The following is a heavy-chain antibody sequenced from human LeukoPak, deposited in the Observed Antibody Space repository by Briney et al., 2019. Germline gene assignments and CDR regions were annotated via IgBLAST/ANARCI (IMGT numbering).Heavy chain of an antibody. V-gene: IGHV3-48*03. CDR3: ARVPAGVIGMKDAFDI. Sequence: GGSLRLSCAASGFTFSSYEMNWVRQAPGKGLEWVSYISSSGSTIYYADSVKGRFTISRDNAKNSLYLQISSLRAEDTAVYYCARVPAGVIGMKDAFDIWGQGTMVTVSS. CDR1: GFTFSSYE. D-gene: IGHD3-16*02. CDR2: ISSSGSTI. J-gene: IGHJ3*02.